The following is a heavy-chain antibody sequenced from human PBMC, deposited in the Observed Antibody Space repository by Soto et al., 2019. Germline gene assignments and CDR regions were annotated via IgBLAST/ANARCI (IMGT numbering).Heavy chain of an antibody. CDR2: IIPILGIA. D-gene: IGHD2-2*02. CDR3: ARGGYCSSTSCYILAK. Sequence: SVKVSCKASGGTFSSYTISWVRQAPGQGLEWMGRIIPILGIANYAQKFQGRVTITADKSTSTAYMELSSLRSEDTAVYYCARGGYCSSTSCYILAKWGQGTLVTVSS. J-gene: IGHJ4*02. V-gene: IGHV1-69*02. CDR1: GGTFSSYT.